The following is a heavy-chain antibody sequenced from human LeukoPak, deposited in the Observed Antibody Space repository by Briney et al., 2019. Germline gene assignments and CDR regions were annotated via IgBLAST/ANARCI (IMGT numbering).Heavy chain of an antibody. J-gene: IGHJ4*02. Sequence: SETLSLTCTVSGGSISSSHYYWGWIRQTPGKGLEWIGTIYYSGTTYYNPSLESRATISEDTSKNQFSLKLSSVTAADTAVYYCARDRSDFWSGYRRFDYWGQGTLVTVSS. CDR2: IYYSGTT. CDR3: ARDRSDFWSGYRRFDY. D-gene: IGHD3-3*01. CDR1: GGSISSSHYY. V-gene: IGHV4-39*07.